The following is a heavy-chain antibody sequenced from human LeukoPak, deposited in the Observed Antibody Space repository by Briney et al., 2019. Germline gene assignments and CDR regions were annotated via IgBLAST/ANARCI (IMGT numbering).Heavy chain of an antibody. J-gene: IGHJ5*02. V-gene: IGHV3-74*01. CDR3: ARGQVYSTFWKAVTGTPNWFDP. CDR1: GFTFSSYW. D-gene: IGHD6-19*01. CDR2: INTDGSST. Sequence: GGSLRLSCAASGFTFSSYWMHWVRQAPGNGLVWVSRINTDGSSTRYADSVKGRFTISRDNAKNTLYLQMNSLRAEDTAVYYCARGQVYSTFWKAVTGTPNWFDPWGQGTLVTVSS.